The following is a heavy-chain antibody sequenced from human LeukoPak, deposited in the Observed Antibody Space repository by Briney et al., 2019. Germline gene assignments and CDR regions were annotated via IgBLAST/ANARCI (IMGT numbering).Heavy chain of an antibody. Sequence: SETLSLTCTVSGDSIKSTSYHWGWIRQPPGKGLEWIGSIYYSGTTYYNPSLKSRVTISVDTSKSQFSLKLSSVTAADTAVYYCARQLGYCSSTSCYADKVDYWGQGTLVTVSS. J-gene: IGHJ4*02. CDR3: ARQLGYCSSTSCYADKVDY. V-gene: IGHV4-39*01. D-gene: IGHD2-2*01. CDR1: GDSIKSTSYH. CDR2: IYYSGTT.